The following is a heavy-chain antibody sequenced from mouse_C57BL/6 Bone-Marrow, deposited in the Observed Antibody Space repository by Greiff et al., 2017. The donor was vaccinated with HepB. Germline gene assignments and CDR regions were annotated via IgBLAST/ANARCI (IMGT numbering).Heavy chain of an antibody. D-gene: IGHD2-1*01. Sequence: QVQLQQPGAELVRPGTSVKLSCKASGYTFTSYWMHWVKQRPGQGLEWIGVIDPSDSYTNYNQKFKGKATLTVDTSSSTAYMQLSSLTSEDSAVYYCARSHYGNYEGYFDYWCQGTTLTVSS. CDR3: ARSHYGNYEGYFDY. CDR1: GYTFTSYW. J-gene: IGHJ2*01. CDR2: IDPSDSYT. V-gene: IGHV1-59*01.